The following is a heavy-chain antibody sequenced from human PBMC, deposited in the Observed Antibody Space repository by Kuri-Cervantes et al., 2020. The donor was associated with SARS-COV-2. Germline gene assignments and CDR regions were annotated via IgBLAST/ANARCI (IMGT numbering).Heavy chain of an antibody. Sequence: GESLKISCAASGFTFSSYWMSWVRQAPGKGLEWVANIKQDGSEKYYVDSVKGRFTISRDNAKNSLYLQMNSLRAEDMALYYCAKRAGIYSHSSSWFDYWGQGTLVTVSS. CDR3: AKRAGIYSHSSSWFDY. V-gene: IGHV3-7*03. CDR1: GFTFSSYW. CDR2: IKQDGSEK. D-gene: IGHD6-13*01. J-gene: IGHJ4*02.